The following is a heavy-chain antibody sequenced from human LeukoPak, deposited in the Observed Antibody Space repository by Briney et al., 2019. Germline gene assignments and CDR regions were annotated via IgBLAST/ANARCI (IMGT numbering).Heavy chain of an antibody. V-gene: IGHV3-21*01. D-gene: IGHD4-23*01. CDR1: GFTFSSYS. CDR2: ISSSGNYI. J-gene: IGHJ4*02. Sequence: GGSLRLSCAASGFTFSSYSMNWVHQAPGKGLEWVSSISSSGNYIYYADSMKGRFTISRDNAKNSLYLQMNSLRAEDTAVYYCARDTAVSDFDYWGQGTLVTVSS. CDR3: ARDTAVSDFDY.